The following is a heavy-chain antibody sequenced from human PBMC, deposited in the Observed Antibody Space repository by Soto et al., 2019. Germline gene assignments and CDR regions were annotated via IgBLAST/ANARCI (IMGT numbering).Heavy chain of an antibody. J-gene: IGHJ4*02. V-gene: IGHV3-23*01. Sequence: PGGSLRLSCAASGFIFSSYAMSWVRQPPGKGLEWVSTISAGGGSTFYADSVKGRFTISRDNSKDTLSLQMSSLTADDTASYYCAKGPIAGRAYYFDYWGQGTPVTVSS. CDR2: ISAGGGST. CDR3: AKGPIAGRAYYFDY. D-gene: IGHD6-13*01. CDR1: GFIFSSYA.